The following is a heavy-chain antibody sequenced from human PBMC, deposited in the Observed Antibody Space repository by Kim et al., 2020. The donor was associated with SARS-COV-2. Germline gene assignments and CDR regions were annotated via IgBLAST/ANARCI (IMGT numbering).Heavy chain of an antibody. J-gene: IGHJ6*02. CDR1: GYTFTSYA. CDR3: AGHILTGYGEIYGMDV. V-gene: IGHV7-4-1*02. Sequence: ASVKVSCKASGYTFTSYAMNWVRQAPGQGLEWMGWINTNTGNPTYAQGFTGRFVFSLDTSVSTAYPQISSLKAADTAVYYCAGHILTGYGEIYGMDVWGQGTTVTVSS. D-gene: IGHD3-9*01. CDR2: INTNTGNP.